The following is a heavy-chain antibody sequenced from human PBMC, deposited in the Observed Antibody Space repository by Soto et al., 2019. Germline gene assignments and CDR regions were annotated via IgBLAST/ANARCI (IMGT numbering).Heavy chain of an antibody. Sequence: SVKVSCKASGGTFSSYAISWVRQAPGQGLEWMGGIIPIFGTANYAQKSQGRVTITADESTSTAYMELSSLRSEDTAVYYCARGRPWSGSYSRYYFDYWGQGTRVTVSS. D-gene: IGHD1-26*01. V-gene: IGHV1-69*13. CDR2: IIPIFGTA. CDR3: ARGRPWSGSYSRYYFDY. CDR1: GGTFSSYA. J-gene: IGHJ4*02.